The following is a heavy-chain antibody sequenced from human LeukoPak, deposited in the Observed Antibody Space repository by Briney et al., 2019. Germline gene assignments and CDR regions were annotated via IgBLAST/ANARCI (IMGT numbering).Heavy chain of an antibody. Sequence: GEALRISFQGSGFRFTSYWISWVRPVPGKGLEWMGRIEPSDSYTNYSPSFQGHVTISADKSISTAYLQWSSLKASDTAMYYCASQLYSSGWVDYWGQGTLVTAAS. J-gene: IGHJ4*02. D-gene: IGHD6-19*01. CDR2: IEPSDSYT. CDR3: ASQLYSSGWVDY. CDR1: GFRFTSYW. V-gene: IGHV5-10-1*01.